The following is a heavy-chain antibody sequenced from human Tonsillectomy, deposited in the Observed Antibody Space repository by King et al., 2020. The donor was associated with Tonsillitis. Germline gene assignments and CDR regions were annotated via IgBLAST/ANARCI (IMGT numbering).Heavy chain of an antibody. CDR1: GFTFSSYW. V-gene: IGHV3-7*01. CDR3: AGDKWHDYVWGSCRPPAYYFDY. J-gene: IGHJ4*02. CDR2: IKQDGSEK. Sequence: VQLVESGGGLVQPGGSLRISCAASGFTFSSYWMSWVRQDPGKELEWVANIKQDGSEKYYVDSVKGRFTISRDNAKNSLYLQMNSLRAEDTAVYYCAGDKWHDYVWGSCRPPAYYFDYWGQGTLVTVSS. D-gene: IGHD3-16*02.